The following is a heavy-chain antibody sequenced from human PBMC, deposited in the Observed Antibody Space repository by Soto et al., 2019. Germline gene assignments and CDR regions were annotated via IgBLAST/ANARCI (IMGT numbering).Heavy chain of an antibody. J-gene: IGHJ6*02. V-gene: IGHV3-13*04. CDR2: IGTAGDT. CDR3: ARDLSMVRGGGGMDV. Sequence: GGSLRLSCAASGFTFSSYDMHWVRQATGKGLEWVSAIGTAGDTYYPGSVKGRFTISRENAKNSLYLQMNSLRAGDTAVYYCARDLSMVRGGGGMDVWGQGTTVTVSS. D-gene: IGHD3-10*01. CDR1: GFTFSSYD.